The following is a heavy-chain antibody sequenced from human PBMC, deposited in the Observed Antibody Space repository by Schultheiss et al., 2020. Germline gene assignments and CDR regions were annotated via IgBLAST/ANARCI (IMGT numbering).Heavy chain of an antibody. CDR2: IIPIFGTA. Sequence: ASVKVSCKASGYTFTNYGISWVRQAPGQGLEWMGGIIPIFGTANYAQKFQGRVTMTRNTSISTAYMELSSLRSDDTAVYYCARVLAARHPMDYWGQGTLVTVSS. CDR1: GYTFTNYG. D-gene: IGHD6-6*01. CDR3: ARVLAARHPMDY. J-gene: IGHJ4*02. V-gene: IGHV1-8*02.